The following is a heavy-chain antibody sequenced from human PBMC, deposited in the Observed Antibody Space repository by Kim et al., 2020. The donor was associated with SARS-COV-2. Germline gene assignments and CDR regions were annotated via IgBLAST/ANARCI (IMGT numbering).Heavy chain of an antibody. D-gene: IGHD4-17*01. CDR3: ARGPYDFGDHVLAD. V-gene: IGHV1-69*13. CDR1: GGSFTAYA. J-gene: IGHJ4*02. CDR2: IVPVSGRI. Sequence: SVKVSCKTSGGSFTAYATNWVRHAPGQGLEWMAGIVPVSGRIHYAEKFQARVTITADASTRTAYMELRGLRSDDTAVYFCARGPYDFGDHVLADWGQGT.